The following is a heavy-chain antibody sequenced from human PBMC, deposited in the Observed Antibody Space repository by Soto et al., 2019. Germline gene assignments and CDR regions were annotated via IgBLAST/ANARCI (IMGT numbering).Heavy chain of an antibody. Sequence: EVQLLESGGGSVQPGGSLRLSCVASGHTFQNYAMTWVRQAPGKGLEWVSGISGSGGSTYYADSVRGRFTISRDDSKNTLYLRMSSLRAEDTAVYYCAKVSRGIGVVPVALNWGQGTLVTVSS. CDR1: GHTFQNYA. CDR2: ISGSGGST. D-gene: IGHD2-2*01. V-gene: IGHV3-23*01. J-gene: IGHJ4*02. CDR3: AKVSRGIGVVPVALN.